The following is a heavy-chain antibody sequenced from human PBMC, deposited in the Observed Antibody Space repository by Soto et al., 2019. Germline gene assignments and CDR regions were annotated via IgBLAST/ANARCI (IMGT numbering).Heavy chain of an antibody. CDR1: GYSISSGYY. D-gene: IGHD5-18*01. J-gene: IGHJ5*02. V-gene: IGHV4-38-2*01. CDR3: ARSLTVDTAMVIRYNWFDP. CDR2: IYHSGST. Sequence: SETVSLTCAVSGYSISSGYYWGWIRQPPGKGLEWIGSIYHSGSTYYNPSLKSRVTISVDTSKNQFPLKLSSVTAADTAVYYCARSLTVDTAMVIRYNWFDPWGQGTLVTVSS.